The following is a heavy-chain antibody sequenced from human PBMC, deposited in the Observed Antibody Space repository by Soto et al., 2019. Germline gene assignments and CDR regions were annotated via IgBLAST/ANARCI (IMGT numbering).Heavy chain of an antibody. V-gene: IGHV3-48*02. CDR2: ISSRSSTI. D-gene: IGHD6-13*01. CDR3: ARGDGRSRWWDDAFDI. J-gene: IGHJ3*02. CDR1: GFTFSSYS. Sequence: GGSLRLSCAASGFTFSSYSMNWVRQAPGKGLEWVSSISSRSSTIYYADSVKGRFTISRDNAKNSMYMKMNSLRDEDMAVYYCARGDGRSRWWDDAFDIWGQGTMVTVSS.